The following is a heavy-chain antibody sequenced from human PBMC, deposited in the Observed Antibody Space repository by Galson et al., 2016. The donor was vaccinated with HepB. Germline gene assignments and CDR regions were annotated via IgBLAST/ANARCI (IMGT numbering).Heavy chain of an antibody. CDR3: ARGDFIAARAFDP. CDR1: GFTFSDYY. D-gene: IGHD6-6*01. Sequence: SLRLSCAASGFTFSDYYMSWIRQAPGKGLEWVSCIGSSGSSIYYADSVKGRFTISRDNAKNSLYLQMNSLRAEDTAVYFRARGDFIAARAFDPWGQGTLVTVSS. CDR2: IGSSGSSI. V-gene: IGHV3-11*01. J-gene: IGHJ5*01.